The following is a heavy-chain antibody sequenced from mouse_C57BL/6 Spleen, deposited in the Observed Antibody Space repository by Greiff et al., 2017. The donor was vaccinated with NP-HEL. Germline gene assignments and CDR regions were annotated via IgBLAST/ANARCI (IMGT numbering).Heavy chain of an antibody. V-gene: IGHV1-81*01. Sequence: VKLVESGAELARPGASVKLSCKASGYTFTSYGISWVKQRPGQGLEWIGEIYPRSGNTYYNEKFKGKATLTADKSSSTAYMELRSLTSEDSAVYFCVGSLHEYFDVWGTGTTVTVSS. CDR2: IYPRSGNT. CDR1: GYTFTSYG. J-gene: IGHJ1*03. CDR3: VGSLHEYFDV.